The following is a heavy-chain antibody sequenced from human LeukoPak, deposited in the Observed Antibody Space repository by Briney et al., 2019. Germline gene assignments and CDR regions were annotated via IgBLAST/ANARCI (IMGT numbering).Heavy chain of an antibody. V-gene: IGHV3-33*01. D-gene: IGHD3-9*01. CDR3: ARGALRYSDY. CDR2: MWYDGSNK. CDR1: GLTCSSCG. Sequence: PGGSLRLSCAASGLTCSSCGMHWVRQAPGKGLEWVAVMWYDGSNKYYGDSVKGRFTISRDNSKNTLYLQMNSLRDEDTAVYYCARGALRYSDYWGQGTLVTVSS. J-gene: IGHJ4*02.